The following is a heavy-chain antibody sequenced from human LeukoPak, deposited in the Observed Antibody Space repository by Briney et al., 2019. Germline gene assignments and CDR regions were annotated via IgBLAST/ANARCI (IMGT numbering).Heavy chain of an antibody. CDR1: GGSISSGSYY. J-gene: IGHJ4*02. D-gene: IGHD3-16*02. V-gene: IGHV4-61*02. Sequence: SETLSLTCTVSGGSISSGSYYWSWIRQPAGKGLEWIGRIYTSGSTNYNPSLKSRVTISVDTSKNQFSLKLSSVTAADTAVYYCARRGSNHYDYVWGSYRHGVFVYWGQGTLVTVSS. CDR3: ARRGSNHYDYVWGSYRHGVFVY. CDR2: IYTSGST.